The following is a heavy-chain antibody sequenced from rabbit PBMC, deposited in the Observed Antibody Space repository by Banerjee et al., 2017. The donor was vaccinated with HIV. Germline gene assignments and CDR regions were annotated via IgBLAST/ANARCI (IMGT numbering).Heavy chain of an antibody. CDR2: INTATGKA. D-gene: IGHD2-1*01. CDR1: GFSFSDRDV. CDR3: ARDLVGVIGWNFGW. Sequence: QEQLVESGGGLVKPEGSLTLTCKASGFSFSDRDVMCWVRQAPGKGLEWIACINTATGKAVYASWAKGRFTISKTSSNTVTLQMTSLTAADTATCFCARDLVGVIGWNFGWWGPGTLVTVS. J-gene: IGHJ4*01. V-gene: IGHV1S45*01.